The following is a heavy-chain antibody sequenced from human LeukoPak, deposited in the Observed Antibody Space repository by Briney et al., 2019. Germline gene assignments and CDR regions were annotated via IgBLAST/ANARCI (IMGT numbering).Heavy chain of an antibody. Sequence: GESLKISCKGSGYSFTTYRIGWVRQMPGKGLEWMGIIYPGDSDIRYSPSFHGHVTISADKSISTAYLQWSGLKASDTAMYYCARHVEMATTFDYWGQGTLVTVSS. D-gene: IGHD5-24*01. J-gene: IGHJ4*02. CDR1: GYSFTTYR. CDR3: ARHVEMATTFDY. CDR2: IYPGDSDI. V-gene: IGHV5-51*01.